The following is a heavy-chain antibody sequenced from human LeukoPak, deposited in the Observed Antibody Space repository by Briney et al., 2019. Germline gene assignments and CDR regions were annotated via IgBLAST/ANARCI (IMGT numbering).Heavy chain of an antibody. CDR2: INPNSGGT. J-gene: IGHJ5*02. CDR3: ARGSGRWIYNWFDP. D-gene: IGHD2-15*01. CDR1: GYTFTSYG. V-gene: IGHV1-2*02. Sequence: ASVKVSCKASGYTFTSYGISWVRQAPGQGLEWMGWINPNSGGTNYAQKFQGRVTMTRDTSISTAYMELSRLRSDDTAVYYCARGSGRWIYNWFDPWGQGTLVTVSS.